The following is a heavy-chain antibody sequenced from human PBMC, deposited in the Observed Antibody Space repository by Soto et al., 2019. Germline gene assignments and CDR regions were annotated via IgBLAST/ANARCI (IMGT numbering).Heavy chain of an antibody. CDR3: AKFRWVYTMIALGDAFDI. CDR1: GFTFSSYA. CDR2: ISGSGGST. V-gene: IGHV3-23*01. J-gene: IGHJ3*02. Sequence: GGSLRLSCAASGFTFSSYAMSWVRQAPGKGLEWVSAISGSGGSTYYADAVKGRFTISRDNSKNTLYLQMNSLRAEDTAVYDSAKFRWVYTMIALGDAFDIWGQGTMVTVS. D-gene: IGHD3-22*01.